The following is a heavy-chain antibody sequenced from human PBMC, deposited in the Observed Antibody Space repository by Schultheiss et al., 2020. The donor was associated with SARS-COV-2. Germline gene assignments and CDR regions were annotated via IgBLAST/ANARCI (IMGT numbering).Heavy chain of an antibody. CDR1: GFTVSSNY. V-gene: IGHV3-66*03. CDR3: ARGRRDLHFSLYYFDY. J-gene: IGHJ4*02. Sequence: GGSLRLSCAASGFTVSSNYMSWVRQAPGKGLEWVSVIYSCGSTYYADSVKGRFTISRDNSKNTLYLQMNSLRAEDTAVYYCARGRRDLHFSLYYFDYWGQGTLVTVSS. CDR2: IYSCGST. D-gene: IGHD3-16*02.